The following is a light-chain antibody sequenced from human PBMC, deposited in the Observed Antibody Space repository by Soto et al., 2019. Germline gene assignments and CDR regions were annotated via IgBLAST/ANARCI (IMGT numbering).Light chain of an antibody. CDR3: SSYADTNNLV. J-gene: IGLJ2*01. CDR2: EVN. V-gene: IGLV2-8*01. Sequence: QSALTQPPSASGSPGQSVTISCTRNSSDIGGYNFVSWYQQHPGKAPKLMIDEVNKRHSGVPDRFSGSKSGNTASLTVSGLQAEDEADYYCSSYADTNNLVFGGGTKLTVL. CDR1: SSDIGGYNF.